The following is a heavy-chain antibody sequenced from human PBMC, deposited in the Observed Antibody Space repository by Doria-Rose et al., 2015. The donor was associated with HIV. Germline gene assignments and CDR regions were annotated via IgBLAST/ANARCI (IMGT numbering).Heavy chain of an antibody. Sequence: SGPVLVKPTETLTLTCTVSGVSLSSPGMGVSWIRQPPGKALEWLANIFSDNARSYKTSLKSRLTISRGTSKSQLVLTMTDMDPVDTATYYCARIKSSRWYHRYYFDFWGQGTLVIVSA. J-gene: IGHJ4*02. CDR2: IFSDNAR. CDR3: ARIKSSRWYHRYYFDF. D-gene: IGHD6-13*01. CDR1: GVSLSSPGMG. V-gene: IGHV2-26*01.